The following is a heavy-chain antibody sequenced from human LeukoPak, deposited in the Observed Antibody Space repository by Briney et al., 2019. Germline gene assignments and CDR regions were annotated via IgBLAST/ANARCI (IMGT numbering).Heavy chain of an antibody. CDR2: IISIFGTA. V-gene: IGHV1-69*05. D-gene: IGHD4-11*01. CDR3: AREDDYSFDP. Sequence: SVKVSCKASGGTFSSYAIIWVRQAPGQGLEWMGRIISIFGTANYAQKFQGRVTITTDESTSTAYIELSSLRSEDTAVYYCAREDDYSFDPWGQGTLVTVSS. J-gene: IGHJ5*02. CDR1: GGTFSSYA.